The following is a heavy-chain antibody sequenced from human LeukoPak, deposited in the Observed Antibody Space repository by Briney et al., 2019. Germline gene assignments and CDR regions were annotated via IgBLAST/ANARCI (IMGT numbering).Heavy chain of an antibody. Sequence: KPGESLKISCNGSGYSFTTYWIAWVRQMPGKGLEWMGIVYPGDSDTRYSPSFQGQVTLSADKSINTAYLQWSSLKASDTAIYYCARVVDLSFDYWGQGTLVTASS. V-gene: IGHV5-51*01. CDR1: GYSFTTYW. J-gene: IGHJ4*02. CDR2: VYPGDSDT. CDR3: ARVVDLSFDY. D-gene: IGHD2-15*01.